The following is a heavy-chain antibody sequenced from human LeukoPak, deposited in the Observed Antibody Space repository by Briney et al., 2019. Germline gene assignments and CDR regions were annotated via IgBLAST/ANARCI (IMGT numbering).Heavy chain of an antibody. CDR1: GFTFSSYA. CDR2: ISGSGGST. Sequence: GSLRLSCAASGFTFSSYAMSWVRQAPGKGLEWVSAISGSGGSTYYADSVKGRFTISRDNSKNTLYLQMNSLRAEDTAVYYCAKRGVVIRVILVGFHKEAYYFDSWGQGALVTVSS. D-gene: IGHD3-22*01. J-gene: IGHJ4*02. V-gene: IGHV3-23*01. CDR3: AKRGVVIRVILVGFHKEAYYFDS.